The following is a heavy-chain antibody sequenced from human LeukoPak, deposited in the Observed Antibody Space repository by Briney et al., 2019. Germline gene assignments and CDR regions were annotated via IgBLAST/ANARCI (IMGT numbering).Heavy chain of an antibody. CDR2: IYHSGST. V-gene: IGHV4-4*02. D-gene: IGHD2-15*01. CDR1: GGSISSSNW. CDR3: ARDRHCSGGSCGDAFDI. Sequence: SETLSLTCAVSGGSISSSNWWSWVRQPPGKGLEWIGEIYHSGSTNYNPSLKSRVTISVDKSKDQFSLKLSSVTAADTAVYYCARDRHCSGGSCGDAFDIWGQGTMVTVSS. J-gene: IGHJ3*02.